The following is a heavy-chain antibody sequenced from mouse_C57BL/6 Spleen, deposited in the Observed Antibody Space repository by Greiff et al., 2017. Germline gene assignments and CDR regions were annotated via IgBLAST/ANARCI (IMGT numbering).Heavy chain of an antibody. J-gene: IGHJ1*03. V-gene: IGHV5-15*01. Sequence: EVQLVESGGGLVQPGGSLKLSCAASGFTFSDYGMAWVRQAPRKGPEWVAFISNLAYSIYYADTVTGRFTISRENAKNTLYLEMSSLRSEDTAMYYCARLDGNYLYWYFDVWGTGTTVTVSS. D-gene: IGHD2-1*01. CDR1: GFTFSDYG. CDR2: ISNLAYSI. CDR3: ARLDGNYLYWYFDV.